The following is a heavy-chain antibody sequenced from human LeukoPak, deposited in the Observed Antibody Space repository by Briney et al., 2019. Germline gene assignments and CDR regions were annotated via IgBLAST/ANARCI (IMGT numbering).Heavy chain of an antibody. D-gene: IGHD3-10*01. V-gene: IGHV3-23*01. Sequence: GGSLRLSCAASGFTFSSYAMSWVRQPPGKGLEWVSAISGSGGSTYYADSVKGRFTISRDNSKNTLYLQMNSLRAEDTAVYYCAKDAGGTMVRGYYFDYWGQGTLVTVSS. CDR2: ISGSGGST. CDR3: AKDAGGTMVRGYYFDY. J-gene: IGHJ4*02. CDR1: GFTFSSYA.